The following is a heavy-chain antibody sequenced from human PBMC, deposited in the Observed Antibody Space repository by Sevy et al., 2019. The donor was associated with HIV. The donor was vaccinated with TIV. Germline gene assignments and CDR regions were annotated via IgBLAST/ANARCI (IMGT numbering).Heavy chain of an antibody. CDR1: GYTFTGYY. CDR2: INPNSGGT. V-gene: IGHV1-2*06. CDR3: ARVQRYDFWRGYYSDYYYYYGMDV. D-gene: IGHD3-3*01. J-gene: IGHJ6*02. Sequence: ASVKVSCKASGYTFTGYYMHWVRQAPGQGLEWMGRINPNSGGTNYAQKFQGRVTMTRDTSISTAYMELSRLRSDDTAVYYCARVQRYDFWRGYYSDYYYYYGMDVWGQGTTVTVSS.